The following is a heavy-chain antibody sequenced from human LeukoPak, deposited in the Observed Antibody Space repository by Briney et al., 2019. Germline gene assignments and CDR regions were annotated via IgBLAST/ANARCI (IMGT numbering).Heavy chain of an antibody. D-gene: IGHD3-9*01. Sequence: PGGSLRLSCAASGFTFTNAWMSWVRQAPGKGLEWVSSISSSSSYIYYADSVKGRFTISRDNAKNSLYLQMNSLRAEDTAVYYCARDYSPALNNYDILTGSYDDAFDIWGQGTMVTVSS. CDR1: GFTFTNAW. CDR3: ARDYSPALNNYDILTGSYDDAFDI. J-gene: IGHJ3*02. CDR2: ISSSSSYI. V-gene: IGHV3-21*01.